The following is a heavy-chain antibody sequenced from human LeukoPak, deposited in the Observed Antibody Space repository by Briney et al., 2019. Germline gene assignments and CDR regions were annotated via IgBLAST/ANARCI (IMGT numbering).Heavy chain of an antibody. J-gene: IGHJ4*02. D-gene: IGHD4-17*01. CDR2: ISESGGNT. V-gene: IGHV3-23*01. Sequence: GGSLRLSCAASGFSFSSYAMSWVRQAPGKGLEWVSAISESGGNTYYADSVKGRFTISRVDAKNLLYLDMNSLRAEDTAVYYCARGHTAVTRHFDFWGQGTLVTVSS. CDR3: ARGHTAVTRHFDF. CDR1: GFSFSSYA.